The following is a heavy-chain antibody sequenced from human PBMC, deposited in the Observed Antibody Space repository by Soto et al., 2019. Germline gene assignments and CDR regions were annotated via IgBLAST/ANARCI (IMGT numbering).Heavy chain of an antibody. CDR3: ASEHPNPDYYYYYGMDV. Sequence: EVQLVESGGGLVKPGGSLRLSCAASGFTFSSYSMNWVRQAPGKGLEWVSSISSSSSYIYYADSVKGRFTISRDNAKNSLYLQMNSLRAEDTAVYYCASEHPNPDYYYYYGMDVWGQGTTVTVSS. CDR2: ISSSSSYI. CDR1: GFTFSSYS. J-gene: IGHJ6*02. V-gene: IGHV3-21*01.